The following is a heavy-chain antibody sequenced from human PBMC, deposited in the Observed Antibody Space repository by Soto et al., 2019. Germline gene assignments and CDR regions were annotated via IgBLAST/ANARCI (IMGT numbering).Heavy chain of an antibody. Sequence: SVKVSCKASGGTFSSYAISWVRQAPGQGLEWMGGIIPIFGTANYAQKFQGRVTITADESTSTAYMELSSLRSEDTAVYYCAKDSNKYSSSLRGRYFDYWGQGIGVTVSS. CDR2: IIPIFGTA. CDR3: AKDSNKYSSSLRGRYFDY. V-gene: IGHV1-69*13. CDR1: GGTFSSYA. J-gene: IGHJ4*02. D-gene: IGHD4-4*01.